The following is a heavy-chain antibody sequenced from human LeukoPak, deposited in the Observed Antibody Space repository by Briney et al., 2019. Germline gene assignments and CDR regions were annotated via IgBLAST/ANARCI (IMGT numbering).Heavy chain of an antibody. Sequence: SVKVSCKASGGTFSSYAISWVRQAPGQGLEWMGGIIPIFGTANYAQKFQVRVTITADESTSTAYMELSSLRSEDTAVYYCARASGQAYYDILTGYAHWGQGTLVTVSS. CDR3: ARASGQAYYDILTGYAH. CDR2: IIPIFGTA. V-gene: IGHV1-69*13. D-gene: IGHD3-9*01. CDR1: GGTFSSYA. J-gene: IGHJ4*02.